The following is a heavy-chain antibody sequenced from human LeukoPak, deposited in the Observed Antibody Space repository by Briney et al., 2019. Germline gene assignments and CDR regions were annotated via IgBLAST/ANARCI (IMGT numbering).Heavy chain of an antibody. V-gene: IGHV3-23*01. D-gene: IGHD6-13*01. J-gene: IGHJ4*02. CDR3: AKRVAAAGRTYYFDF. CDR1: GFTFSSHA. CDR2: IGTGVVDT. Sequence: GGSLRLSCAASGFTFSSHAMSWVRQAPGKGLEWVSVIGTGVVDTYYADSVKGRFTISRDNSKNTVYLQLNSLTAEDTAVYYCAKRVAAAGRTYYFDFWGQGTLVIVSS.